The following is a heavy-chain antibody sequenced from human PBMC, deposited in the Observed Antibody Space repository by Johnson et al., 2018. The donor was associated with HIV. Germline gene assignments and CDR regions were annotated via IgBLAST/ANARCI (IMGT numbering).Heavy chain of an antibody. Sequence: QVQLVESGGGVVQPGRSLRLSCAASEFTFSSYAFHWVRQAPGKGLEWVAVISYDGSNKYYADSVKGRFTISRDNSKNTLYLQMNSLRVEDTAVYYCASLTCVARSSRFYAFDIWGQGTMVTVSS. J-gene: IGHJ3*02. D-gene: IGHD6-13*01. CDR2: ISYDGSNK. CDR1: EFTFSSYA. V-gene: IGHV3-30-3*01. CDR3: ASLTCVARSSRFYAFDI.